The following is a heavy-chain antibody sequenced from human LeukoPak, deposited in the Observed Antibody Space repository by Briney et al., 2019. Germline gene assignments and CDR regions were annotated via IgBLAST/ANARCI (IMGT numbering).Heavy chain of an antibody. D-gene: IGHD6-19*01. Sequence: SQTLSLTCAISGDSVSSNSGAWNWIRQSPSRGLEWLGRTYYRSKWYNDYAVSVKSRISINPDTAKNQFSLQLNSVTPEDMSVYYCARNGNTEYRGGWSYIDYWGQGILVTVSS. V-gene: IGHV6-1*01. CDR1: GDSVSSNSGA. CDR3: ARNGNTEYRGGWSYIDY. J-gene: IGHJ4*02. CDR2: TYYRSKWYN.